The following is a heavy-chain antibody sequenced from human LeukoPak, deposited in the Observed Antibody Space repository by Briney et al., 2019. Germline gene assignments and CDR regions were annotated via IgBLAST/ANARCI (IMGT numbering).Heavy chain of an antibody. Sequence: TGGSLRLSCAASGFTFSYSSMNWVRQAPGKGLEWVSYISSSSYTIYYADSVKGRFTISRDNAKNSLYLQINSLRPEDTAVYYCARGQYDILTGLPLPDSWGQGTLVTVSS. V-gene: IGHV3-48*01. CDR2: ISSSSYTI. D-gene: IGHD3-9*01. CDR3: ARGQYDILTGLPLPDS. CDR1: GFTFSYSS. J-gene: IGHJ4*02.